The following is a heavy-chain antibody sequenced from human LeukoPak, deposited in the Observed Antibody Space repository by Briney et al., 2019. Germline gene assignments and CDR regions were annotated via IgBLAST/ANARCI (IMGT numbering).Heavy chain of an antibody. Sequence: GSLRLSCAASGFTFSSYAMSWIRQPPGKGLEWIGEINHSGSTNYNPSLKSRVTISVGTSKNQFSLKLGSVTAADTAVYYCARGGYCGGDCYFYYWGQGTLVTVSS. D-gene: IGHD2-21*02. CDR2: INHSGST. J-gene: IGHJ4*02. CDR1: GFTFSSYA. CDR3: ARGGYCGGDCYFYY. V-gene: IGHV4-34*01.